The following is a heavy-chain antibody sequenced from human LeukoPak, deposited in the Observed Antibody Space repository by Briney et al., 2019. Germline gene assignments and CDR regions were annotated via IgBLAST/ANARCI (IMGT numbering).Heavy chain of an antibody. CDR3: ARAEDSGSGGLDP. CDR2: IYRGGST. Sequence: AEPLSLSCAAPVFSFGGNYMTWVRQPPGKGLDWFCLIYRGGSTYYTDSLKGRFTISRDNAKNSLYLCMSSLRADDTAGYYCARAEDSGSGGLDPWGQGTLGTVSS. V-gene: IGHV3-66*01. CDR1: VFSFGGNY. J-gene: IGHJ5*02. D-gene: IGHD2-15*01.